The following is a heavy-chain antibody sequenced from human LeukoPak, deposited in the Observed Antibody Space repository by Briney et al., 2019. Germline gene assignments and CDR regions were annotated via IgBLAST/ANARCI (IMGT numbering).Heavy chain of an antibody. CDR2: ISSSSSTI. CDR1: GFTFSSYS. J-gene: IGHJ4*02. Sequence: PGGSLRLSCAASGFTFSSYSMNWVRQALGKGLEWVSYISSSSSTIYYADSVKGRFTISRDNAKNSLYLQMNSLRAEDTAVYYCAGGFQLESTDYWGQGTLVTVSS. CDR3: AGGFQLESTDY. D-gene: IGHD1-1*01. V-gene: IGHV3-48*01.